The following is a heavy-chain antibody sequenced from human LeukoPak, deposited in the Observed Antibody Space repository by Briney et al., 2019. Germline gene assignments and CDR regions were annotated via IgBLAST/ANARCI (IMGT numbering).Heavy chain of an antibody. CDR1: GYTFTSYG. V-gene: IGHV1-18*01. Sequence: GASVKVSCKASGYTFTSYGISWVRQAPGQGLEWMGWISAYNGNTNYAQKLQGRVTMTTDTSTSTAYMELRSLRSDDTAVYYCARDTTYYYDSSGDRAQDYYYGMDVWGQGTTVTVSS. D-gene: IGHD3-22*01. J-gene: IGHJ6*02. CDR2: ISAYNGNT. CDR3: ARDTTYYYDSSGDRAQDYYYGMDV.